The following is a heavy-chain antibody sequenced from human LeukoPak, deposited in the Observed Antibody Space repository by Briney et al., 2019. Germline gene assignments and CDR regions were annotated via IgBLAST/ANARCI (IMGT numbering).Heavy chain of an antibody. CDR1: GFTFDDYA. Sequence: GGSLRLSCAASGFTFDDYAMHWVRQAPGKGLEWVSVIYSGGSTYYADSVKGRLTISRDNSKNTLYLQMNSLRAEDTAVYYCARAESAAIYFDYWGQGTLVTVSS. V-gene: IGHV3-53*01. D-gene: IGHD2-2*02. CDR2: IYSGGST. J-gene: IGHJ4*02. CDR3: ARAESAAIYFDY.